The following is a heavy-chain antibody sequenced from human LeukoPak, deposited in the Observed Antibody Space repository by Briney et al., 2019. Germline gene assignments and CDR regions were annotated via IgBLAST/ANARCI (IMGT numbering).Heavy chain of an antibody. CDR2: ISSSSSYI. CDR1: GFTFSSYS. V-gene: IGHV3-21*01. D-gene: IGHD3-22*01. CDR3: ARDGYSSTHFDY. Sequence: PGGSLRLSCAASGFTFSSYSMNWVRQAPGKGLEWVSSISSSSSYIYYADSVKGRFTISRDNAKNSLYLQMNSLRAEDTAVYYCARDGYSSTHFDYWGQGTLVTVSS. J-gene: IGHJ4*02.